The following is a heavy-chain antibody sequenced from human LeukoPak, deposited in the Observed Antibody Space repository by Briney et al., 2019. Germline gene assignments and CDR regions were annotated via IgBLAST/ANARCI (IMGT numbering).Heavy chain of an antibody. CDR2: IYTSGST. CDR1: GGSISSYY. Sequence: SETLSLTCTVSGGSISSYYWSWIRQPDGKGLEWIGRIYTSGSTNYNPSLKSRVTMSVDTSKNQFSLKLSSVTAADTAVYYCATNLKYYYDSSGSRYFDLWGRGTLVTVSS. V-gene: IGHV4-4*07. J-gene: IGHJ2*01. D-gene: IGHD3-22*01. CDR3: ATNLKYYYDSSGSRYFDL.